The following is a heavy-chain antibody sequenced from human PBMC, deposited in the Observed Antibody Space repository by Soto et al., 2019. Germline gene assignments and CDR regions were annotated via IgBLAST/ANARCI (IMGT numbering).Heavy chain of an antibody. V-gene: IGHV3-66*01. D-gene: IGHD3-9*01. CDR1: GFTVSSNY. Sequence: GGSLRLSCAASGFTVSSNYMTWVRQAPGKGLEWVSVIYSGGTTYYAESVKGRFTISRDNSKNTLYLQMNSLRAEDTAVYYCARDRHDILTGPIDYWGQGTLVTVSS. CDR3: ARDRHDILTGPIDY. J-gene: IGHJ4*02. CDR2: IYSGGTT.